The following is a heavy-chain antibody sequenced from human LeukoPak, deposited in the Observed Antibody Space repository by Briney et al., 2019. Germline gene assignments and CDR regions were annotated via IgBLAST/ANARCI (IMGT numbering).Heavy chain of an antibody. Sequence: ASVKVSCKASGYTFTSYGISWVRQAPGQGLEWVGWISTYNGNTNYAQKFQGRVTMTTDTSTSTAYMELRSLRSDDTAVYYCARDSLTILGVAPVHWGQGTLVTVSS. V-gene: IGHV1-18*01. CDR2: ISTYNGNT. CDR3: ARDSLTILGVAPVH. J-gene: IGHJ4*02. CDR1: GYTFTSYG. D-gene: IGHD3-3*01.